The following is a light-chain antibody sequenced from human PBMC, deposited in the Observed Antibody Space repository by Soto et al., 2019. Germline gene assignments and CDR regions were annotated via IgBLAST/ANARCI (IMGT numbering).Light chain of an antibody. J-gene: IGKJ5*01. CDR2: DAS. V-gene: IGKV3-11*01. CDR1: QSVSSY. Sequence: EIVLTQSPATLSLSPGERATLSCRASQSVSSYLACYQQKPGQAPRLLIYDASNRATGIPARFSGSGSGTDFTLTISSLEPEDFAVYYCQQRSNWPPDPFGQGTRLEIK. CDR3: QQRSNWPPDP.